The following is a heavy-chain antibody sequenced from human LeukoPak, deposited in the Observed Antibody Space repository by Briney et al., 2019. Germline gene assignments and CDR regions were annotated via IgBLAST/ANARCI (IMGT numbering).Heavy chain of an antibody. D-gene: IGHD6-19*01. CDR3: AKEQAVAGTLYYFDY. J-gene: IGHJ4*02. CDR2: ISGSGGST. CDR1: GFTFSSYA. V-gene: IGHV3-23*01. Sequence: PGGSLRLSCTASGFTFSSYAMSWVRQPPGKGLEWVSAISGSGGSTYYADPVKGRFTISRDNSKNTLYLQMNSLRAEDTAVYYCAKEQAVAGTLYYFDYWGRGTMVTVSS.